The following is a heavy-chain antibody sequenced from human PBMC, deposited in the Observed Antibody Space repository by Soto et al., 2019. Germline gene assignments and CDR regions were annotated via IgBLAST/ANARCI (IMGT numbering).Heavy chain of an antibody. CDR3: ASRGESSYCYMDV. V-gene: IGHV3-48*01. CDR1: GFTFSSYS. CDR2: ISSSSTI. D-gene: IGHD3-16*01. Sequence: GGSLRLSCAASGFTFSSYSMNWVRQAPGKGLEWVSYISSSSTIYYADSVKGRFTISRDNAKNSLYLQMNSLRAEDTAVYYCASRGESSYCYMDVWGKGTTVTVSS. J-gene: IGHJ6*03.